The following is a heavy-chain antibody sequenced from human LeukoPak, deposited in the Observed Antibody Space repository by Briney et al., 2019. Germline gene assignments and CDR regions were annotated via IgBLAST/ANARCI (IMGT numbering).Heavy chain of an antibody. D-gene: IGHD3-22*01. V-gene: IGHV1-69*04. J-gene: IGHJ3*02. CDR2: ITPILGIA. CDR1: GGTFSSYA. Sequence: ASVKVSCKASGGTFSSYAISWVRQAPGQGLEWMGRITPILGIANYAQKFQGRVTITANKSTSTAYMELSSLRSEDTAVYYCASTKYYYDSSGYRDAFDIWGQGTMVTVSS. CDR3: ASTKYYYDSSGYRDAFDI.